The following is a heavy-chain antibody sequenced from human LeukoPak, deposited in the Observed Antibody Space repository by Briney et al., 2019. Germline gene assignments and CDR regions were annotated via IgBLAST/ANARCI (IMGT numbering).Heavy chain of an antibody. CDR2: IYYSGST. V-gene: IGHV4-59*01. Sequence: SETLSLTCTVSGGSISSYYWSWIRQPPGKGLEWIGYIYYSGSTNYNPSLKSRVTISVDTSKNQFSLKLSSVTAADTAVYYCARDPGGYYFDYWGQGTLVTVSS. J-gene: IGHJ4*02. D-gene: IGHD4-23*01. CDR1: GGSISSYY. CDR3: ARDPGGYYFDY.